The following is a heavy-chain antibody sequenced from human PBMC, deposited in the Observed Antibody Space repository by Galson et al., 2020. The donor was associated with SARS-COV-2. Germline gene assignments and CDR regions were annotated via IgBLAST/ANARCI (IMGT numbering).Heavy chain of an antibody. CDR2: IYHSGAT. CDR1: GGSIINTNW. V-gene: IGHV4-4*02. D-gene: IGHD6-19*01. CDR3: ATPCRSAVAGNKWFDN. J-gene: IGHJ5*02. Sequence: ASETLSLTCAVSGGSIINTNWWSWVRQPPGKGLEWIGEIYHSGATDYNPSFRGRVTISVDKSKNQFSLKLSSVTAADSAVYYCATPCRSAVAGNKWFDNWGQGTLVSVTS.